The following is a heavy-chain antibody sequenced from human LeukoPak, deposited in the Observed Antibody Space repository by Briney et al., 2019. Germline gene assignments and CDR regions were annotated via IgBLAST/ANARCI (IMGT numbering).Heavy chain of an antibody. V-gene: IGHV3-48*03. Sequence: GSLRLSCAASGFTFSSYEMNWVRQAPGKGLEWVSYISSSGSTIYYADSVKGRFTISRDNAKNPLYLQMNSLRAEDMAVYYCAKEPRRWSGYFDYWGQGTLVTVSS. CDR3: AKEPRRWSGYFDY. CDR2: ISSSGSTI. D-gene: IGHD3-3*01. J-gene: IGHJ4*02. CDR1: GFTFSSYE.